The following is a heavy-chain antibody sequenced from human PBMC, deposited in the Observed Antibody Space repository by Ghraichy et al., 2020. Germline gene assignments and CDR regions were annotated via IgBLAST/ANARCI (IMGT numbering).Heavy chain of an antibody. D-gene: IGHD5-12*01. CDR1: GFTFSTYS. V-gene: IGHV3-21*01. Sequence: ETLSLTCAASGFTFSTYSMNWVRQAPGKGLEWVSSISSSSSYIYYADLVKGRFTISRDNAKNSLYLQMNSLRAEDTAVYYCANVDIVATIGGDYFYYAMDVWGQGTAVTVSS. CDR2: ISSSSSYI. CDR3: ANVDIVATIGGDYFYYAMDV. J-gene: IGHJ6*02.